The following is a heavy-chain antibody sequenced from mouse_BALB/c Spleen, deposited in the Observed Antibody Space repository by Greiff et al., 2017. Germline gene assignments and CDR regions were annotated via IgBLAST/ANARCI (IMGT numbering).Heavy chain of an antibody. J-gene: IGHJ4*01. Sequence: EVQLQQSGTVLARPGASVKMSCKASGYSFTSYWMHWVKQRPGQGLEWIGAIYPGNSDTSYNQKFKGKAKLTAVTSASTAYMELSSLTNEDSAVYYCTKDDYDERGMDYWGQGTSVTVSS. V-gene: IGHV1-5*01. D-gene: IGHD2-4*01. CDR1: GYSFTSYW. CDR2: IYPGNSDT. CDR3: TKDDYDERGMDY.